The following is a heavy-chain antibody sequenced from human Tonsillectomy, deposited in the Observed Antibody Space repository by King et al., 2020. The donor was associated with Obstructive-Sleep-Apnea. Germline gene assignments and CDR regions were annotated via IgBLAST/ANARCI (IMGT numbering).Heavy chain of an antibody. CDR2: ISSSGSTI. J-gene: IGHJ5*02. D-gene: IGHD3-10*01. CDR1: GFTFSDYY. Sequence: QLVQSGGGLVKRGGSLRLSCAASGFTFSDYYMSWIRQAPGKGLEWVSYISSSGSTIYYADSVKGRFTISRDNAKNSLYLQMNSLRAEDTAVYYCARDISLPTMVRGVIITLGWFDPWGQGTLVTVSS. V-gene: IGHV3-11*01. CDR3: ARDISLPTMVRGVIITLGWFDP.